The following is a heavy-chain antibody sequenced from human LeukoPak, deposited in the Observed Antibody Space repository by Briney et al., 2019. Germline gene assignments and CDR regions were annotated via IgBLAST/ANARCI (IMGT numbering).Heavy chain of an antibody. D-gene: IGHD3-22*01. CDR3: ARQGDYYDSSGYYYAFDY. J-gene: IGHJ4*02. V-gene: IGHV4-4*02. Sequence: SETLSLTCAVSGGSISSSNWWSWVRQPPGKGLEWIGEIYHSGSTNYNPSLKSRVTISVDTSKNQFSLKLSSVTAADTAVYYCARQGDYYDSSGYYYAFDYWGQGTLVTVSS. CDR2: IYHSGST. CDR1: GGSISSSNW.